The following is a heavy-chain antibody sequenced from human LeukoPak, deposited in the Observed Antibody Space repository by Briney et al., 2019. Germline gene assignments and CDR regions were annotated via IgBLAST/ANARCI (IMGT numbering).Heavy chain of an antibody. Sequence: ASVKVSCKASGYTFTSYYMHWVRQAPGQGLEWMGIINPSGGSTSYAQKFQGRVTMTRDTSTSTVYMELSSLRSEDTAVYYCARDLGRFAAAGDAFDLWGRGTLVTVSS. CDR1: GYTFTSYY. D-gene: IGHD6-13*01. V-gene: IGHV1-46*01. CDR2: INPSGGST. CDR3: ARDLGRFAAAGDAFDL. J-gene: IGHJ2*01.